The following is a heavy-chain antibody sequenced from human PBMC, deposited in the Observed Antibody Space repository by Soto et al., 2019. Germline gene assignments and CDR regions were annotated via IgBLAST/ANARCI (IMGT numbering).Heavy chain of an antibody. Sequence: GSLRLSCVASGFTFSSSAMSWVRQAPGEGSEWVSAISESGDNAFYADSVRGRFTISRDNAKNTLYLQMSSLRAEDTALYFCAKGGYTFGLDPWGQGTLVTVSS. CDR2: ISESGDNA. D-gene: IGHD5-18*01. J-gene: IGHJ5*02. V-gene: IGHV3-23*01. CDR1: GFTFSSSA. CDR3: AKGGYTFGLDP.